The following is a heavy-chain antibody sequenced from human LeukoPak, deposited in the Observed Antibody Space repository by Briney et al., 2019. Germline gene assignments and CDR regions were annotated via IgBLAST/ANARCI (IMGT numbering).Heavy chain of an antibody. CDR1: GFTFSDYY. Sequence: PGGSLRLSCAASGFTFSDYYMSWIRQAPGKGLEWVSYISSSGSTIYYADSVKGRFTISRDNAKNSLYLQMNSLRAEDTAVYYCARDRRVLRFLEWLPGCMDVWGKGTTVTVSS. CDR3: ARDRRVLRFLEWLPGCMDV. V-gene: IGHV3-11*04. CDR2: ISSSGSTI. D-gene: IGHD3-3*01. J-gene: IGHJ6*03.